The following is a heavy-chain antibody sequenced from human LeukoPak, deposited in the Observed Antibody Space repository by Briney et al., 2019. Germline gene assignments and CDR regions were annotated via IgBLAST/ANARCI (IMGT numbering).Heavy chain of an antibody. CDR3: AKEGD. CDR1: GFTFSNNW. Sequence: GSLRLPCAASGFTFSNNWMSWVRQAPGKGLEWVVSIKQDGSEKYYVDSVKGRFTISRDNAKNSLFLQMHSLRAEDTAVYYCAKEGDWGQGALVTVSS. V-gene: IGHV3-7*01. CDR2: IKQDGSEK. J-gene: IGHJ4*02.